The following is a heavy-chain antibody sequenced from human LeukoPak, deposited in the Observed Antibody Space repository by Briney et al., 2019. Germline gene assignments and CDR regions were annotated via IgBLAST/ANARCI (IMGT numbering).Heavy chain of an antibody. V-gene: IGHV5-51*01. J-gene: IGHJ6*03. D-gene: IGHD3-10*01. Sequence: GESLKISCKGSGYSFTSYWIGWVRQMPGKGLEWMGIIYPGDSDTRYSPSFQGQVTISVDKSISTAYLQWSSLKASDTAMYYCARLSRVPSYGSGPGYYYYYMDVWGKGTTVTVSS. CDR3: ARLSRVPSYGSGPGYYYYYMDV. CDR2: IYPGDSDT. CDR1: GYSFTSYW.